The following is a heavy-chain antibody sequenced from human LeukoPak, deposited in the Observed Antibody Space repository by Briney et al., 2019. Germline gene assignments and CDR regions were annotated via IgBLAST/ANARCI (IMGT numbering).Heavy chain of an antibody. CDR1: GFTVRSNY. J-gene: IGHJ4*02. V-gene: IGHV3-66*01. CDR3: AKDLRVGATGSDY. Sequence: GGSLRLSCAASGFTVRSNYMSWVRQAPGKGLEWVSVIYSGATTSYADSVKGRFTISRDNSKNTLYLQMNSLRAEDTAVYYCAKDLRVGATGSDYWGQGTLVTVSS. D-gene: IGHD1-26*01. CDR2: IYSGATT.